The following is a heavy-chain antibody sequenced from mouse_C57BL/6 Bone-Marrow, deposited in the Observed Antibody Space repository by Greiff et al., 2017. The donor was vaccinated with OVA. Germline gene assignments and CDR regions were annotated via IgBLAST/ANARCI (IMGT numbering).Heavy chain of an antibody. CDR1: GYTFTSYW. CDR3: ARDYVGYYPPFAY. D-gene: IGHD2-3*01. CDR2: IDPSDSYT. J-gene: IGHJ3*01. V-gene: IGHV1-69*01. Sequence: QVQLQQPGAELVMPGASVKLSCKASGYTFTSYWMHWVKQRPGQGLEWIGEIDPSDSYTNYNQKFKGKSTLTVDKSSSTAYMQLSSLTSEDSAVYYCARDYVGYYPPFAYWGQGTLVTVSA.